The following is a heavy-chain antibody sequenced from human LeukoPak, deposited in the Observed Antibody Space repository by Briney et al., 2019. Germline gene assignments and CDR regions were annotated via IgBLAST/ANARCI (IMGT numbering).Heavy chain of an antibody. V-gene: IGHV4-59*01. CDR2: IYYSGST. D-gene: IGHD6-13*01. J-gene: IGHJ6*02. Sequence: PSETLSLTCTVSGGSISSCYWSWIRQPPGKGLEWIGYIYYSGSTNYNPSLKSRVTISVDTSKNQFSLKLSSVTAADTAVYYCARGPGYSSSWKDYYYYYYGMDVWGQGTTVTVSS. CDR3: ARGPGYSSSWKDYYYYYYGMDV. CDR1: GGSISSCY.